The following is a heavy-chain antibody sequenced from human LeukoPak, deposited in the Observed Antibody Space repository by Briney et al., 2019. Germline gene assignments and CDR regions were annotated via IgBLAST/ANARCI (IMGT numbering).Heavy chain of an antibody. J-gene: IGHJ4*02. CDR3: ARDLSLTMVRGVID. Sequence: GGSLRLSCAASKLTFSNYWMNWVRQAPGEGLEWVANIRQDGTERSYVDSVKGRFTISRDNAKNTLFLQMNSLRAEDTAVYYCARDLSLTMVRGVIDWGQGTLVTVSS. CDR1: KLTFSNYW. D-gene: IGHD3-10*01. CDR2: IRQDGTER. V-gene: IGHV3-7*01.